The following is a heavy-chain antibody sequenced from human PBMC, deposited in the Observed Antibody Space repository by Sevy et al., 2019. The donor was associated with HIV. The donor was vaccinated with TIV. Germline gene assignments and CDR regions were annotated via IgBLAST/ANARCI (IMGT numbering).Heavy chain of an antibody. CDR1: GFTFSSYS. J-gene: IGHJ4*02. Sequence: GESGKISCAASGFTFSSYSMNWVRQAPGKGAEGVSSISSSCNYTYYADSVKGALTISSDNAKNALDLKMNSLRAEDTAVYYCSTSCNCGGDCYSLSSYYFDYWGQGTLVTVSS. D-gene: IGHD2-21*01. CDR3: STSCNCGGDCYSLSSYYFDY. V-gene: IGHV3-21*01. CDR2: ISSSCNYT.